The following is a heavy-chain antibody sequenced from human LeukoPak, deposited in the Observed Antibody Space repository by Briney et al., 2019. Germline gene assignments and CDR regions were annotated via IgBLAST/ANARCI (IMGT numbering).Heavy chain of an antibody. D-gene: IGHD3-10*01. J-gene: IGHJ4*02. CDR1: GGSISSGTYY. Sequence: SETLSLTCTVSGGSISSGTYYWSWIRQPAGKGLEWIGRIYTSGSTNYNPSLKSRVTISIDSSKNQFALKLKSVTAADTVVYYCARDRERGMVRGILDYWGQGTLVTVSS. CDR2: IYTSGST. V-gene: IGHV4-61*02. CDR3: ARDRERGMVRGILDY.